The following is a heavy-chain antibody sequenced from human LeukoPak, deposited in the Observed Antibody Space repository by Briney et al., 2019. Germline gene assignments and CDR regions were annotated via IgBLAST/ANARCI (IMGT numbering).Heavy chain of an antibody. CDR1: GVSISSYY. CDR2: IYYSGST. CDR3: ARAVAAAGFFDY. D-gene: IGHD6-13*01. J-gene: IGHJ4*02. Sequence: PSETLSLTCTVSGVSISSYYLSWIRQPPGKGLEWLGYIYYSGSTNYNPSLKSRVTISVDTSKNQFSLKLSSVTAADTAVYYCARAVAAAGFFDYWGQGTLVTVSS. V-gene: IGHV4-59*01.